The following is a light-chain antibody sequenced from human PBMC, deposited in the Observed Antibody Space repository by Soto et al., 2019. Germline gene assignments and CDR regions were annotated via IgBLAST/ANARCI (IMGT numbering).Light chain of an antibody. J-gene: IGLJ2*01. V-gene: IGLV3-21*04. Sequence: SYELTQPPSVSVAPGKTATITCGGDNIGTKSVHWYQQKPGQAPVLVIYYDSERPSRIPDRFSGSNSETTATLTISRVEAGDEADYYCQVWDTSTYVLFGGGTKLTVL. CDR3: QVWDTSTYVL. CDR2: YDS. CDR1: NIGTKS.